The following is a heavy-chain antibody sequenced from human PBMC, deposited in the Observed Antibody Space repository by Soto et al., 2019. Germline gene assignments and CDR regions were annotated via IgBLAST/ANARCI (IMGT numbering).Heavy chain of an antibody. CDR3: AHIRHSIWFGDNFDP. D-gene: IGHD3-10*01. CDR1: GFSLSTSGVG. J-gene: IGHJ5*02. CDR2: IYWDDDK. V-gene: IGHV2-5*02. Sequence: QITLKESGPTLVKPTQTLTLTCTFSGFSLSTSGVGVGWIRQPPGKALEWLALIYWDDDKRYSPSLKSRLTITKDTSKNQVVLTMTNMDPVDTATYYCAHIRHSIWFGDNFDPWGQGTLVTVSS.